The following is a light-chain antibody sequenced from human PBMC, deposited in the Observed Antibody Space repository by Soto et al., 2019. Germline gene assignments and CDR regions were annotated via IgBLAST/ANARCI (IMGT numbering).Light chain of an antibody. CDR1: ESVNNN. Sequence: EIVMTQSPATLSVSPGEIATLSCRASESVNNNLAWYLQKPGQSPRLLIYDASARGTGIPARFIGSGSGTEFTLTIASLQSEDVAVYFCQQYTTWPFTFGQGTNLEI. CDR2: DAS. J-gene: IGKJ2*01. V-gene: IGKV3-15*01. CDR3: QQYTTWPFT.